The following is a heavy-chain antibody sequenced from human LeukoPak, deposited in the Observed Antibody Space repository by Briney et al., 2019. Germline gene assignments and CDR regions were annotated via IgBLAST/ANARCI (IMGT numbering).Heavy chain of an antibody. D-gene: IGHD4-11*01. CDR2: ISPSGNT. CDR1: GGSFTIYS. Sequence: SETLSLTCAVYGGSFTIYSWTWIRQPPEKSLEWVGEISPSGNTQYNPSLKSRVTISLDASKSQFYLKLNSVTAADTAVYYCARRVRSADYRLDYWGQGTLVTVSS. CDR3: ARRVRSADYRLDY. J-gene: IGHJ4*02. V-gene: IGHV4-34*01.